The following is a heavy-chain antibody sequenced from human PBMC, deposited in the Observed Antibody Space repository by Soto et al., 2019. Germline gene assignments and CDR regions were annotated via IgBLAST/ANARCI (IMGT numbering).Heavy chain of an antibody. CDR1: GVTFSRYS. CDR3: AKGRDAGSYYKPSDY. J-gene: IGHJ4*02. CDR2: ISSSSSYI. Sequence: PGGCLRLSCAASGVTFSRYSMNRVRQAPGKGLEWVSSISSSSSYIYYADSVKGRFTISRDNAKNTLDLQMNSLRAEDTAVYYCAKGRDAGSYYKPSDYWGQGTLVTVSS. V-gene: IGHV3-21*01. D-gene: IGHD3-10*01.